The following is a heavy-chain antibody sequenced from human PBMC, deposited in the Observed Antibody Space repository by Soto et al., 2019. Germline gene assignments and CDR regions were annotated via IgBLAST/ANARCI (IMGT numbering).Heavy chain of an antibody. Sequence: SVKVSCKASGGTFSSYTISWVRQAPGQGLEWMGRIIPILGIANYAQKFQGRVTITADKSTSTAYMELSSLRSEDTAVYYCARDRGRITGTDYFDYWGQGTPVTVSS. CDR1: GGTFSSYT. D-gene: IGHD1-20*01. CDR3: ARDRGRITGTDYFDY. V-gene: IGHV1-69*04. CDR2: IIPILGIA. J-gene: IGHJ4*02.